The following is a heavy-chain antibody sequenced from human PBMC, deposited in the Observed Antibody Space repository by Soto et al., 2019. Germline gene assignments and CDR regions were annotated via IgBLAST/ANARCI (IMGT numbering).Heavy chain of an antibody. V-gene: IGHV1-46*01. D-gene: IGHD3-3*01. CDR2: INPGGGAT. J-gene: IGHJ6*03. CDR3: ARDDFWSGYYPYYYYYYMDV. CDR1: GYIFTNYY. Sequence: ASVKVSCKASGYIFTNYYIYWVRQAPGQGLEYIGIINPGGGATDYAQKFQGRVTMTRDTSTSTAYMELSSLRSEDTAVYYCARDDFWSGYYPYYYYYYMDVWGKGTTVTV.